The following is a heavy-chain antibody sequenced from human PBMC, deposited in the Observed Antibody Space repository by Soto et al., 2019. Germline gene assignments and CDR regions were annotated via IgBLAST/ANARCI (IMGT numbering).Heavy chain of an antibody. CDR2: ISSSSSSI. V-gene: IGHV3-21*01. Sequence: EVQLVESGGGLVKPGGSLRLSCAASALTFSTYSMYWVRQAPGKGLEWVSSISSSSSSIYYADSVRGRFTISRDNAKDQRYRQMNSLRAGDTAMYYCAKDNGYDAATLDYWGQGTLVTVSS. CDR3: AKDNGYDAATLDY. J-gene: IGHJ4*02. D-gene: IGHD5-12*01. CDR1: ALTFSTYS.